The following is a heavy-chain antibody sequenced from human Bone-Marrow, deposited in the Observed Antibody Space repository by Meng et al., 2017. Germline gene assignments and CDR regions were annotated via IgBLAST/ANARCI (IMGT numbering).Heavy chain of an antibody. CDR3: ARDRPLRIVVPAAINWFDP. V-gene: IGHV4-4*07. CDR2: IYTSGST. CDR1: GGSTSSYY. J-gene: IGHJ5*02. D-gene: IGHD2-2*01. Sequence: GSLRLSCTVSGGSTSSYYWSWIRQPAGKGLEWIGRIYTSGSTNYNPSLKSRVTMSVDTSKNQFSLKLSSVTAADTAVYYCARDRPLRIVVPAAINWFDPWGQGTLVTVSS.